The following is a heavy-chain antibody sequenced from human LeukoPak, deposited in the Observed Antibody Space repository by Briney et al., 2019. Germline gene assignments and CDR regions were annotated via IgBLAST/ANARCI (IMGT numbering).Heavy chain of an antibody. CDR1: GGSISSYY. CDR2: IYTSGST. J-gene: IGHJ3*02. Sequence: SETLSLTCTASGGSISSYYWRWIRQPAGKGLEWIARIYTSGSTNYNPSLKSRVTMSVDTSKNQFSLELSSVTAADTAVYYCASSIAVAGTGAFDIWGQGTMVTVSS. CDR3: ASSIAVAGTGAFDI. D-gene: IGHD6-19*01. V-gene: IGHV4-4*07.